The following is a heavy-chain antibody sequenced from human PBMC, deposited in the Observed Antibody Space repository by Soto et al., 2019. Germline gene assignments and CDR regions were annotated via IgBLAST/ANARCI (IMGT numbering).Heavy chain of an antibody. D-gene: IGHD5-12*01. CDR2: IYYSGST. CDR1: GGSISSGGYY. Sequence: PSETLSLTCTVSGGSISSGGYYCSWIRQHPGKGLEWIGYIYYSGSTYYNPSLKSRVTISVDTSKNQFSLKLSSVTAADTAVYYCARVLDIVAKIIDYWGQGTLVTVSS. CDR3: ARVLDIVAKIIDY. V-gene: IGHV4-31*03. J-gene: IGHJ4*02.